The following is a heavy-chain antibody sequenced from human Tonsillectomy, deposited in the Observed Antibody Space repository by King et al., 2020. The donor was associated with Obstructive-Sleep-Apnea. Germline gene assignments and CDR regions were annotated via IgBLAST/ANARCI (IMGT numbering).Heavy chain of an antibody. Sequence: VQLVESGGGLVQPGGSLRLSCVASGFPFNGYTMMWVRQAPGKGLEWLAYISSSADSIYYGDSVKGRFTVSRDNAKNSLFLQMNSLRVEDTAVYYCAGDGGRSYDNDCWGQGTLVTVSS. V-gene: IGHV3-48*01. D-gene: IGHD3-10*01. CDR3: AGDGGRSYDNDC. J-gene: IGHJ4*02. CDR2: ISSSADSI. CDR1: GFPFNGYT.